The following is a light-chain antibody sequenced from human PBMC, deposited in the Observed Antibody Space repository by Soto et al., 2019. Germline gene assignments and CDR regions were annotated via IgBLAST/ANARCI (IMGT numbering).Light chain of an antibody. CDR2: LAS. CDR3: QQSYYAPRP. Sequence: DIQMTQSPSSLSASVGDIVTIACRASQNIVRYLKWYQQKPGNAPKLLIYLASSLQSGVPSRFCGSGSVRAFTLTIRRLQPEDFEPPYCQQSYYAPRPFGQGNNLQI. J-gene: IGKJ2*01. CDR1: QNIVRY. V-gene: IGKV1-39*01.